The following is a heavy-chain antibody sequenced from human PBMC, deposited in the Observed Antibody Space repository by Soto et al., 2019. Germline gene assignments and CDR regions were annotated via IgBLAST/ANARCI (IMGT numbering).Heavy chain of an antibody. CDR1: GFSFEIYW. Sequence: EVHLVESGGGLVQPGGSLRLSCAASGFSFEIYWMGWVRQAPGKGLEWVVNINPDGSGEYYLDSVKGRFTISRDNAKNSVYLQMNSLVGDDTAVYYCARENWFFDYWGQGTPVTVSS. V-gene: IGHV3-7*01. CDR3: ARENWFFDY. J-gene: IGHJ4*02. D-gene: IGHD3-10*01. CDR2: INPDGSGE.